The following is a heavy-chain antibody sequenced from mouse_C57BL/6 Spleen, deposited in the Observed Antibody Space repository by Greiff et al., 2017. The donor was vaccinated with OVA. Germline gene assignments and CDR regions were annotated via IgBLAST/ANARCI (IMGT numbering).Heavy chain of an antibody. CDR2: IYPGDGDT. V-gene: IGHV1-82*01. Sequence: QVQLQQSGPELVKPGASVKISCTASGYAFSSSWMNWVKQRPGKGLEWIGRIYPGDGDTNYNGKFKGKATLTADKSSSTAYMQLSSLTSEDSAVYICARGGGKYEAFAYWGQGTLVTVSA. D-gene: IGHD2-1*01. CDR3: ARGGGKYEAFAY. CDR1: GYAFSSSW. J-gene: IGHJ3*01.